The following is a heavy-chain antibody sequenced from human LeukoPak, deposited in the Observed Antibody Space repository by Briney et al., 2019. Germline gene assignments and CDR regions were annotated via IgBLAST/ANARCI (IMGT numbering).Heavy chain of an antibody. D-gene: IGHD3-10*01. Sequence: SETLSLTCAVYGGSFSGYYWSWIRQPPGKGLEWIGEIDHSGSTNYNPSLKSRVTMSVDTSKNQFSLKLSSVTAADTAVYYCAGGWDGFHYFDYWGQGTLVTVSS. CDR1: GGSFSGYY. J-gene: IGHJ4*02. V-gene: IGHV4-34*01. CDR2: IDHSGST. CDR3: AGGWDGFHYFDY.